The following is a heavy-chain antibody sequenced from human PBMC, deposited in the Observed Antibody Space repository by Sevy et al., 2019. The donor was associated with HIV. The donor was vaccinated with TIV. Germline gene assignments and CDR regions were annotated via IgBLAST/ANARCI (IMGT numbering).Heavy chain of an antibody. Sequence: GGSLRLSCAASGVTVDDSAMHWVRQVPGKGLEWVSGISWNSASIGYADSVKGRFTISRDNVNNSLYLQMNSLRPEDTALYYCAKARGGYRNYYYYGLDVLGQGTTVTVSS. V-gene: IGHV3-9*01. CDR3: AKARGGYRNYYYYGLDV. CDR1: GVTVDDSA. CDR2: ISWNSASI. J-gene: IGHJ6*02. D-gene: IGHD3-22*01.